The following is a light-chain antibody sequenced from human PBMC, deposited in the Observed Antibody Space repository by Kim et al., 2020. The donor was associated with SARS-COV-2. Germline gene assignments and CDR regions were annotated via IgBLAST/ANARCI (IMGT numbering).Light chain of an antibody. Sequence: GQSVTISCTGTSSDVGAYTYVSWYQRRPGKAPKVIIHDVDKRPSGVPDRFSGSKSGNTASLTISGLQADDEADYYCCSYAGKFTYVFGTGTEVTVL. CDR2: DVD. CDR1: SSDVGAYTY. V-gene: IGLV2-11*01. CDR3: CSYAGKFTYV. J-gene: IGLJ1*01.